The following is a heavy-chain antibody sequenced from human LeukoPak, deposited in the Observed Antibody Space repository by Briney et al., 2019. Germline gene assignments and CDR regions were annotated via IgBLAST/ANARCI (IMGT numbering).Heavy chain of an antibody. CDR1: GFTFSSYG. V-gene: IGHV3-30*18. Sequence: GGSLRLSCAASGFTFSSYGMHWVRQAPGKGLEWVAVISYDGSNKYYADSVKGRFTISRDNPKNTLYLQMNSLRAEDTAVYYWAKDSSGGVIVNELDYWGQGTLVTVSS. CDR3: AKDSSGGVIVNELDY. CDR2: ISYDGSNK. D-gene: IGHD3-16*02. J-gene: IGHJ4*02.